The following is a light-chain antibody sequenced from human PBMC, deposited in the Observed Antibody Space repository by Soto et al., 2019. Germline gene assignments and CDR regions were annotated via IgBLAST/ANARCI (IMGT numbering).Light chain of an antibody. CDR1: QSISSY. J-gene: IGKJ1*01. V-gene: IGKV1-5*01. CDR3: QQYNTYLS. CDR2: HAS. Sequence: DIQMTQSPSSLSASVGDRVTITCRASQSISSYLNWYQQKPGKAPTLLIYHASTLESGVPSRFSGSGSGTEFTLTISSLQPDDVATYYCQQYNTYLSFGQGTKV.